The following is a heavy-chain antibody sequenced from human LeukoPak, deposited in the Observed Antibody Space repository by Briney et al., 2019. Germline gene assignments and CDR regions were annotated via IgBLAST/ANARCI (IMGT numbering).Heavy chain of an antibody. V-gene: IGHV3-30*04. CDR2: ISYDESDK. CDR3: AKGYRNHLLILLDS. CDR1: GFTFNIYA. D-gene: IGHD3-16*01. Sequence: GGSLRLSCAASGFTFNIYAMHWVRQAPGKGLEWVAVISYDESDKYYADSVKGRFTISRDNSKNTLYLQMNSLRAADTAVYYCAKGYRNHLLILLDSWGQGTLVTVSS. J-gene: IGHJ5*01.